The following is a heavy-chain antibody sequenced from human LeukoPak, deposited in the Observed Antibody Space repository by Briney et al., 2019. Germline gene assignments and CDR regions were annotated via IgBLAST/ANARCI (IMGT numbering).Heavy chain of an antibody. J-gene: IGHJ5*02. CDR2: IIPIFGTA. Sequence: ASVKVSCKASGGTFSSYAISWVRQAPGQGLEWMGGIIPIFGTANYAQKFQGRVTITTDESTSTAYMELSSLRSEDTAVYYCATVVGGPAAGTFGWFDPWGQGTLVTVSS. V-gene: IGHV1-69*05. CDR1: GGTFSSYA. D-gene: IGHD6-13*01. CDR3: ATVVGGPAAGTFGWFDP.